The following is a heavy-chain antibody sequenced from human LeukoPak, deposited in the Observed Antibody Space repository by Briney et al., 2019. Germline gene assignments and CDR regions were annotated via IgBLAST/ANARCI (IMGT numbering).Heavy chain of an antibody. V-gene: IGHV4-39*07. CDR1: GGSISSSSYY. Sequence: KSSETLSLTCTVSGGSISSSSYYWGWIRQPPGKGLEWIGSIYYSGSTYYNPSFKSRVTISVDTSKNQFSLKLSSVTAADTAVYYCARDAERNFDYWGQGTLVTVSS. CDR3: ARDAERNFDY. CDR2: IYYSGST. D-gene: IGHD5-24*01. J-gene: IGHJ4*02.